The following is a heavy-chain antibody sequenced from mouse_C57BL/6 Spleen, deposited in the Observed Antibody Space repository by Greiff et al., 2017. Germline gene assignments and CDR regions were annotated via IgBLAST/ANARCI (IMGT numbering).Heavy chain of an antibody. CDR3: ARGDYSNFYFDY. D-gene: IGHD2-5*01. V-gene: IGHV1-55*01. Sequence: QVQLKQPGAELVKPGASVKMSCKASGYTFTSYWITWVKQRPGQGLEWIGDIYPGSGSTNYNEKFKSKATLTVDTSSSTAYMQLSSLTSEDSAVYYCARGDYSNFYFDYWGQGTTLTVSS. CDR1: GYTFTSYW. J-gene: IGHJ2*01. CDR2: IYPGSGST.